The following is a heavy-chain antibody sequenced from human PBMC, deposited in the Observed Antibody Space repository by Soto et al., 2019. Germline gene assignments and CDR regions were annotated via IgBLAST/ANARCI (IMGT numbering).Heavy chain of an antibody. J-gene: IGHJ4*02. Sequence: EVQVLESGGGLVQPGGSLRLSCAASGFTFSNYDMNWVRQAPGKGLEWVSGVSASGSITSYSDSAKGRFTISRDNAKNTMFLQMNSLRAEDTAVYFWAKGDCNGGSCYRGFDHWGQVTLVTVSS. CDR3: AKGDCNGGSCYRGFDH. CDR1: GFTFSNYD. V-gene: IGHV3-23*01. CDR2: VSASGSIT. D-gene: IGHD2-15*01.